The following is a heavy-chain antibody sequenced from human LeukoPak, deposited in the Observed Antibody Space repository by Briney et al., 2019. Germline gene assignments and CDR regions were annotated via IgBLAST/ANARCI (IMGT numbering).Heavy chain of an antibody. CDR3: ARSYSSSLATRNWFDP. CDR1: GGTFSSYA. Sequence: GASVKVSCKASGGTFSSYAISWVRQAPGQGLEWMGRIIPILGIANYAQKFQGRVTITADKSTSTAYMELSSLRSEDTAVYYCARSYSSSLATRNWFDPWGQGTLVTVSS. D-gene: IGHD6-13*01. V-gene: IGHV1-69*04. CDR2: IIPILGIA. J-gene: IGHJ5*02.